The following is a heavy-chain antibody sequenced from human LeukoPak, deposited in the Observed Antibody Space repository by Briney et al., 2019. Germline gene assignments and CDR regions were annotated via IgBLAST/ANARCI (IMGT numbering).Heavy chain of an antibody. CDR2: IKQGGSEK. Sequence: GGSLRLSCAASGFTFSSYWMSWVRQAPGKGLEWVANIKQGGSEKYYVDSVKGRFTISRDNAKNSLYLQMNSLRAEDTAVYYCARVGDSSGYYQLGYFDYWGQGTLVTVSS. CDR3: ARVGDSSGYYQLGYFDY. V-gene: IGHV3-7*01. J-gene: IGHJ4*02. D-gene: IGHD3-22*01. CDR1: GFTFSSYW.